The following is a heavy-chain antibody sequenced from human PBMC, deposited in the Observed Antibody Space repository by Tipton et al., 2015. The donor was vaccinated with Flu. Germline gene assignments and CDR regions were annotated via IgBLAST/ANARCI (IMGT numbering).Heavy chain of an antibody. CDR1: GFTFSSYG. D-gene: IGHD6-19*01. Sequence: SLRLSCAASGFTFSSYGMHWVRQAPGKGLEWVAVISYDGSNKYYADSVKGRFTISRDNSKNTLYLQMNSLRAEDTAVYYCAKDGHSSGWYYFDYWGQGTLVTVSS. J-gene: IGHJ4*02. CDR2: ISYDGSNK. V-gene: IGHV3-30*18. CDR3: AKDGHSSGWYYFDY.